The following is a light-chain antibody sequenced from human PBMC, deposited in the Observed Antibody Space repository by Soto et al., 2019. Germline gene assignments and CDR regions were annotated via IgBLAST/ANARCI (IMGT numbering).Light chain of an antibody. CDR1: QYIHNY. CDR2: EAV. CDR3: QQSNNYHWT. Sequence: DIQMTQSPSTLSASVGDRVTITCRASQYIHNYLAWYQQKPGEAPKLLIYEAVNLESGVPSRFSGSGTGTEFTLTLSSLQPDDFATYYCQQSNNYHWTFGQGTRVEI. V-gene: IGKV1-5*03. J-gene: IGKJ1*01.